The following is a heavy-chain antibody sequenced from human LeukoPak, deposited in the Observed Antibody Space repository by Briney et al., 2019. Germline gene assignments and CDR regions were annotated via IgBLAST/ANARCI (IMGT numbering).Heavy chain of an antibody. CDR2: XXHXGXT. CDR3: ARDPAYRSGWTRNAFDI. Sequence: SETLSLTCAVYGGSFSGYYWSWXXQXPGKGLXXXXXXXHXGXTNYNPSLKSRXTISXDTSKNQFSLHLNSVTPEDTAVYYCARDPAYRSGWTRNAFDIWGQGTMVTVSS. D-gene: IGHD6-19*01. V-gene: IGHV4-34*01. CDR1: GGSFSGYY. J-gene: IGHJ3*02.